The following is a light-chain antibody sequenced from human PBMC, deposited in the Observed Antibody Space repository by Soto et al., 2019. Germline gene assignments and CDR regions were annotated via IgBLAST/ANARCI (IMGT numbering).Light chain of an antibody. J-gene: IGLJ1*01. V-gene: IGLV2-8*01. CDR3: SSYAGSNNLV. CDR2: EVS. CDR1: SSDVGGYDF. Sequence: QSVLTQPPSASGSPGQSVTISCTGTSSDVGGYDFVSWYHHHPGKAPKLMIYEVSKRPSGVPDRFSGSKSGNTASLTVSGLQAEDEADYYCSSYAGSNNLVFGTGTKVTVL.